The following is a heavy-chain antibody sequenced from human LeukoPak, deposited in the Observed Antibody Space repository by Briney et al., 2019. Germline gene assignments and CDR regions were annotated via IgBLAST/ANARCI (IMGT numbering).Heavy chain of an antibody. CDR2: ISYDGSNK. CDR1: GFTFSSYG. J-gene: IGHJ4*02. CDR3: AKDQIVLMVYDLLDY. D-gene: IGHD2-8*01. V-gene: IGHV3-30*18. Sequence: PGGSLRLSCAASGFTFSSYGMHWVRQAPGKGLEWVAVISYDGSNKYYADSVKGRFTICRDNSKNALYLQMNSLRAEDTAVYYCAKDQIVLMVYDLLDYWGQGTLVTVSS.